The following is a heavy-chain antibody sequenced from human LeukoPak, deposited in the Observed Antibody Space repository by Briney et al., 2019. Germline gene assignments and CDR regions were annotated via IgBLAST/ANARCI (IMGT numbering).Heavy chain of an antibody. J-gene: IGHJ6*03. CDR1: GVSLSGYY. Sequence: SETLSLTCAVSGVSLSGYYWGWIRQTPGKGLEWIGEINHSGRTNYNPSLKSRVTISADTSKNQFSLKLSSVTAADTAVYYCARHLRRYYYYYMDVWGKGTTVTISS. CDR2: INHSGRT. V-gene: IGHV4-34*01. CDR3: ARHLRRYYYYYMDV.